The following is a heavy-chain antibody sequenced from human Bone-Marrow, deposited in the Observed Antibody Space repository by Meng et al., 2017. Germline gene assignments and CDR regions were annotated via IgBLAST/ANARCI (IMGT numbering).Heavy chain of an antibody. CDR3: ARVPTYYYDSNGYYRSNDAFDI. Sequence: ASVKVSCKASGYMFTAHSIHWVRQAPGQGLEWMGWVNAGNGNTKYSQKFQGRVTITRDTSASTAYMELSSLRSEDTAVYYCARVPTYYYDSNGYYRSNDAFDIWGQGTMVTVSS. D-gene: IGHD3-22*01. CDR2: VNAGNGNT. V-gene: IGHV1-3*01. J-gene: IGHJ3*02. CDR1: GYMFTAHS.